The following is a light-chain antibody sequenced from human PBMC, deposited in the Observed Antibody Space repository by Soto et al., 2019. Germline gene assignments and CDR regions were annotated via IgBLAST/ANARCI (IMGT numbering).Light chain of an antibody. CDR2: NND. CDR1: SSNIGSHA. CDR3: AAWDDSLNNVL. J-gene: IGLJ2*01. V-gene: IGLV1-44*01. Sequence: QPVLTQPPSASGTPGQRVTISCSGSSSNIGSHAVNWYQHLPRTAPKLLMYNNDQRPSGVPDRFSGPRSGSSASLAISGLQSEDEADYYCAAWDDSLNNVLFGGGTKLTVL.